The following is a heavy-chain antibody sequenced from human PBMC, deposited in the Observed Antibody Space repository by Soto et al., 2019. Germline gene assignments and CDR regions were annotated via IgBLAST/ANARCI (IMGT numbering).Heavy chain of an antibody. Sequence: PGGSLRLSCAASGFTFTRYSMNWVRQAPGKGLEWVSSISSTTNYIYYADSMKGRFTVSRDNAKNSLYLQMNSLRAEDTAVYYCAEGGSSLGMDVWGQGTTVTVSS. CDR3: AEGGSSLGMDV. J-gene: IGHJ6*02. CDR1: GFTFTRYS. V-gene: IGHV3-21*01. D-gene: IGHD3-16*01. CDR2: ISSTTNYI.